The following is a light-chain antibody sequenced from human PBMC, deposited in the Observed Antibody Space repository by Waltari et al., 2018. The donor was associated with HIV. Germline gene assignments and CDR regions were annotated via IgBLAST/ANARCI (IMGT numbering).Light chain of an antibody. CDR2: QVN. J-gene: IGLJ2*01. V-gene: IGLV2-8*01. CDR1: SRDVGAYNF. CDR3: SSYAGPNHLL. Sequence: QSALTQPPSASGSPGQSVTFSCTGTSRDVGAYNFVSWYQQHPGKTPELIIYQVNRRPSGVPDRFSGSKSGNTASLTVSGLQADDEADYYCSSYAGPNHLLFGGGTKLTVL.